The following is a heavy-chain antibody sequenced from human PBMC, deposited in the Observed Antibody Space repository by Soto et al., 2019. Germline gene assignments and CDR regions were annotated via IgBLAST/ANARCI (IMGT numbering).Heavy chain of an antibody. J-gene: IGHJ4*02. CDR2: ISKSGTFI. CDR3: ARGRRDDSFFDY. Sequence: GGSLRLSCAASGFTFSSYSLNWVRQAPGKGLEWVSSISKSGTFIYYADSVKGRFTISRDNAKNSLHLQMNSLRAEDTALYYCARGRRDDSFFDYWGQGA. D-gene: IGHD2-21*02. V-gene: IGHV3-21*01. CDR1: GFTFSSYS.